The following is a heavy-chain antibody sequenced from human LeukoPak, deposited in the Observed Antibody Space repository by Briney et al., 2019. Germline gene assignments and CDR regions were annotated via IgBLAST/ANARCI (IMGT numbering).Heavy chain of an antibody. J-gene: IGHJ4*02. CDR1: GYTLTELS. CDR2: FDPEDGET. V-gene: IGHV1-24*01. CDR3: AVRSDSGSYRVFDY. D-gene: IGHD1-26*01. Sequence: ASVKVSCKVSGYTLTELSMHWVRQAPGKGLEWMGDFDPEDGETIYAQKFQGRVTMTEDTSTDTAHMELSSLRSEDTAVYHCAVRSDSGSYRVFDYWGQGTLVTVSS.